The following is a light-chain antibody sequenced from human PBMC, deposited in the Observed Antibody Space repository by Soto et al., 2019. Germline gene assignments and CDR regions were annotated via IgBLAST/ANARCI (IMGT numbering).Light chain of an antibody. V-gene: IGLV2-14*01. CDR3: ISYKTDDTFV. CDR2: EAT. CDR1: RSDNGASNS. Sequence: QSAVTQPPSVSVSPGQSITISCAGTRSDNGASNSVSWYQHLPGRSPTLIIYEATNRPSGVSERFSGSKAGDTASLTISGLQADDEAEYFCISYKTDDTFVFGSGTKVTVL. J-gene: IGLJ1*01.